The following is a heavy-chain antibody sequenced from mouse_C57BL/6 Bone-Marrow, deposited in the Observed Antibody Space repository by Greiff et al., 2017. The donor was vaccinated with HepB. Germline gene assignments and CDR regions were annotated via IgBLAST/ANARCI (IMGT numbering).Heavy chain of an antibody. Sequence: EVQLQQSGPGLVKPSQSLSLTCSVTGYSITSGYYWNWIRQFPGNKLEWMGYISYDGSNNYNPSLKNRISITRDTSKNQFFLKLNSVTTEDTATYYCARDDGYYFYYAMDYWGQGTSVTVSS. J-gene: IGHJ4*01. D-gene: IGHD2-3*01. CDR2: ISYDGSN. CDR3: ARDDGYYFYYAMDY. V-gene: IGHV3-6*01. CDR1: GYSITSGYY.